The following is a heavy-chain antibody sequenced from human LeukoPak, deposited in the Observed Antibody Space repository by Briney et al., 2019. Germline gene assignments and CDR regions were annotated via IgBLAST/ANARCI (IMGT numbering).Heavy chain of an antibody. J-gene: IGHJ4*02. CDR2: INPNSGGT. Sequence: ASVKVSCKASGYTFTGYYMHWVRQAPGQGLEWMGWINPNSGGTNYAQKFQGRVTMTRDTSISTAYMELSRLRSDDTAVYYCARDLPHIYGSGSCESDYWGQGTLVTVSS. V-gene: IGHV1-2*02. CDR3: ARDLPHIYGSGSCESDY. D-gene: IGHD3-10*01. CDR1: GYTFTGYY.